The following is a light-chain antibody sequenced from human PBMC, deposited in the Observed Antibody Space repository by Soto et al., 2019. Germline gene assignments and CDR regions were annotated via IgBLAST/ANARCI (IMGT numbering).Light chain of an antibody. CDR1: QHISSY. CDR2: GAS. J-gene: IGKJ4*01. V-gene: IGKV1-16*02. CDR3: QQYNSYPLT. Sequence: DIEMTQSPSSLSASVGDRVTITCRASQHISSYLSWYQHKPGKAPKSLIYGASSLHRGVPSKFTGSGSGTHFTLTISSLQPEDFATYYCQQYNSYPLTFGGGTKVDIK.